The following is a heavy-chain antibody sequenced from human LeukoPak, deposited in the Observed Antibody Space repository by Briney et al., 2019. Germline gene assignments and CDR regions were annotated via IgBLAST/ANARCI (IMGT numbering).Heavy chain of an antibody. CDR3: ARVGYSSGWYYFDY. D-gene: IGHD6-19*01. Sequence: SETLSLTCTVSGGSISSYYWSWIRQPPGKGLEWIGYIYYSGSTNYNPSLKSRVTISVDTSKNQFSLKLSSVTAADTAVYYCARVGYSSGWYYFDYWGQGTLVTVSS. CDR2: IYYSGST. J-gene: IGHJ4*02. CDR1: GGSISSYY. V-gene: IGHV4-59*01.